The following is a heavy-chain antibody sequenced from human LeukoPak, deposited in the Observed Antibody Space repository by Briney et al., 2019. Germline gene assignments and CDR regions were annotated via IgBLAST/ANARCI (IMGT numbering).Heavy chain of an antibody. CDR3: ARDRNYYDGSGYYVGGVWFDP. Sequence: PSETLSLTCTVSGGSISSYYWSWIRQPPGKGLEWIGYIYYSGSTNYNPSLKSRVTISVDTSKNQFSLKLSSVTAADTAVYYCARDRNYYDGSGYYVGGVWFDPWGQGTLVTVSS. CDR2: IYYSGST. V-gene: IGHV4-59*01. J-gene: IGHJ5*02. D-gene: IGHD3-22*01. CDR1: GGSISSYY.